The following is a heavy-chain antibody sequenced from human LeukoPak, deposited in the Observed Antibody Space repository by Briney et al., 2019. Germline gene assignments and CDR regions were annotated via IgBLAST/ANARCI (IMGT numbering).Heavy chain of an antibody. Sequence: PSETLSLTCAVSGYSISSGYYWGWIRQPPGKGLEWIGSIYYSGSTYYNPSLKSRVTISVDTSKNQFSLKLSSVTAADTAVYYCARHGHCSGGSCYSWFDPWGQGTLVTVSS. V-gene: IGHV4-38-2*01. CDR2: IYYSGST. J-gene: IGHJ5*02. CDR3: ARHGHCSGGSCYSWFDP. D-gene: IGHD2-15*01. CDR1: GYSISSGYY.